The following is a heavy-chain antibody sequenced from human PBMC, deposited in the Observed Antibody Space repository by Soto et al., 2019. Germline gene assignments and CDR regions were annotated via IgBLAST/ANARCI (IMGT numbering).Heavy chain of an antibody. J-gene: IGHJ4*02. D-gene: IGHD1-26*01. CDR2: IMPGSSHI. CDR3: ARVRGSYPDY. CDR1: GFTFSIYS. Sequence: GGSLRLSCAASGFTFSIYSMNWVRQAPGKGLEWVSYIMPGSSHIFYADSVKGRVTISRDNAKNSLYLQMNSLRAEDTAVYYCARVRGSYPDYWGQGTLVTVSS. V-gene: IGHV3-21*05.